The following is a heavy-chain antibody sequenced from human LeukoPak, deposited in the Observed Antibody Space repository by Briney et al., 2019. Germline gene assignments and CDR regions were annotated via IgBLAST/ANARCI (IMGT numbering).Heavy chain of an antibody. J-gene: IGHJ4*02. V-gene: IGHV1-2*02. CDR2: INPNSGGT. D-gene: IGHD2-2*02. CDR1: GYTFTVYY. Sequence: GASVTVSFKASGYTFTVYYMHWVRQAPGQGLEWMGWINPNSGGTNYAQKFQGRVTMTRDTSISTAYMELSRLRSDDTAVYYCARERGVPAAIPHFDYWGQGTLVTVSS. CDR3: ARERGVPAAIPHFDY.